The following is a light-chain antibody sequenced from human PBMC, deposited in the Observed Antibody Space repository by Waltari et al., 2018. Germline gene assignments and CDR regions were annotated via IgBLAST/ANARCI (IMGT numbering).Light chain of an antibody. CDR1: QSVSIN. CDR3: QQTSSWPLT. V-gene: IGKV3-11*01. CDR2: DTS. Sequence: EIVLTQSPAPLSLSPGQRAPLSCKASQSVSINLCWYQQKLGQPPRLLIYDTSNRATGIPDRFSASGFGTDFTLTISSLEPEDFAVYFCQQTSSWPLTFGGGTKVEIK. J-gene: IGKJ4*01.